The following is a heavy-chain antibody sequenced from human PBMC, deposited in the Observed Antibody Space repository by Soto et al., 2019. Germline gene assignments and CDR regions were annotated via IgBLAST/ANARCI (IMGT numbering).Heavy chain of an antibody. Sequence: SSVKVSCKVSGYTLTELSMHWVRQAPGKGLEWMGGFDPEDGETIYAQKFQGRVTMTEDTSTDTAYMELSSLRSEDTAVYYCATCRSSTSCYEFDPWGQGTLVTVSS. CDR3: ATCRSSTSCYEFDP. CDR2: FDPEDGET. CDR1: GYTLTELS. V-gene: IGHV1-24*01. J-gene: IGHJ5*02. D-gene: IGHD2-2*01.